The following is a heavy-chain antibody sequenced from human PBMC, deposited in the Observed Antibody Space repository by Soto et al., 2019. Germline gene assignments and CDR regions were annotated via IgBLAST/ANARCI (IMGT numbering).Heavy chain of an antibody. J-gene: IGHJ4*02. V-gene: IGHV3-11*06. D-gene: IGHD1-26*01. CDR3: VRDIARVGDTYYYDY. CDR1: GFTFRDYY. Sequence: PXGSLLTPSSAPGFTFRDYYVSWIRQAPGKGLEWVSYISSSSSDTNYADSVRGRFTISRDNAKNSLYLQMNGLRAEDTAVYYCVRDIARVGDTYYYDYWGQGTLVTVYS. CDR2: ISSSSSDT.